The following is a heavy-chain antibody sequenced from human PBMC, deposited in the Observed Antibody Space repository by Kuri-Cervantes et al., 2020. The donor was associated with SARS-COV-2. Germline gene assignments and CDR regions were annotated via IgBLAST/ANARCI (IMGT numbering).Heavy chain of an antibody. CDR3: TTGLTETPDY. CDR1: GFTFSDYY. CDR2: IKSKTDGGTT. Sequence: GGSLRLSCAASGFTFSDYYMSWIRQAPGKGLEWVGRIKSKTDGGTTDYAAPVKGRFAISRDDSKNTLYLQMNSLKTEDTAVYYCTTGLTETPDYWGQGTLVTVSS. V-gene: IGHV3-15*01. D-gene: IGHD2-8*02. J-gene: IGHJ4*02.